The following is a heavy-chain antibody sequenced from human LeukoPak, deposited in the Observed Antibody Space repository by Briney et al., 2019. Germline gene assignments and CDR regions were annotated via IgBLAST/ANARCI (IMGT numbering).Heavy chain of an antibody. D-gene: IGHD3-10*01. Sequence: SQTLSRTCAVSGGSISSGGYFWSWTRQPPGKGLEWIGYICHSGSTYYNPSLKSRITISVDRSKYQFSLKLSSVTAADTAVYYCARGVSPSSYYYGSGSLVWFDPWGQGALVTVSS. J-gene: IGHJ5*02. CDR1: GGSISSGGYF. CDR3: ARGVSPSSYYYGSGSLVWFDP. V-gene: IGHV4-30-2*01. CDR2: ICHSGST.